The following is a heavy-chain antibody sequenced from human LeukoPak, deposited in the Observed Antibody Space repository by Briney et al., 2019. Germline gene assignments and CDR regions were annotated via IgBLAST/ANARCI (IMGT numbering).Heavy chain of an antibody. D-gene: IGHD1-14*01. CDR3: TRENPYVS. J-gene: IGHJ5*02. CDR2: IKQDGSRK. V-gene: IGHV3-7*01. CDR1: GFTFSNYW. Sequence: GSLRLSCAASGFTFSNYWMDWVRQAPGKGLEWVAKIKQDGSRKDYMDSVKGRFTISRDNAKNSLYLKMSSLRVEDTGVYYCTRENPYVSWGQGTLVTVSS.